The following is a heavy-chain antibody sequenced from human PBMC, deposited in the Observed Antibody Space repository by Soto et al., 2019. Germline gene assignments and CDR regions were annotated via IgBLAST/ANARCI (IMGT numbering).Heavy chain of an antibody. CDR3: ARVCSGDSCYFHFYYGMNV. CDR2: MSYSGST. D-gene: IGHD2-15*01. V-gene: IGHV4-59*01. CDR1: GASISTYY. J-gene: IGHJ6*02. Sequence: QVQLQESGPGLVKPSETLSLTCTVSGASISTYYWSWIRQPPGKGLEWIGYMSYSGSTNYNPSLRRRGTTSVDTSKNQISLKLSSVTAADTAVYYCARVCSGDSCYFHFYYGMNVWGQGTTVTVSS.